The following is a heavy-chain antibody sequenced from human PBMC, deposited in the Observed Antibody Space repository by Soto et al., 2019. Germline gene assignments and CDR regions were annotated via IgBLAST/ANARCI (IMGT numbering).Heavy chain of an antibody. V-gene: IGHV3-64*01. CDR3: ARRGYGSRWPNVYMDV. CDR1: GFTFSNYE. J-gene: IGHJ6*03. D-gene: IGHD6-13*01. Sequence: EAQLVESGGGLVQPGGSLRLSCAASGFTFSNYEMHWVSQAPGKGLEYVSGISNNGAHTDYAKSVKGRFTISRDNSENTLYLQMGSLRAEDMALYYCARRGYGSRWPNVYMDVWGKGTTDTVSS. CDR2: ISNNGAHT.